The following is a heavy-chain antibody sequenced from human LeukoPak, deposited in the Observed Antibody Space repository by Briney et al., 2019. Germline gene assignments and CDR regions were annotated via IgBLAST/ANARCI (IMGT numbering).Heavy chain of an antibody. CDR3: AREGGPYRPLDY. V-gene: IGHV4-59*01. CDR1: GGSISSYY. J-gene: IGHJ4*02. Sequence: SETLSLTCTVSGGSISSYYWSWIRQPPGQGLEWIGYIYYTGSTNYNPSLKSRVTISVDTSKNQFSLKLNSVTAADTAVYYCAREGGPYRPLDYWGQGTLVTVSS. CDR2: IYYTGST.